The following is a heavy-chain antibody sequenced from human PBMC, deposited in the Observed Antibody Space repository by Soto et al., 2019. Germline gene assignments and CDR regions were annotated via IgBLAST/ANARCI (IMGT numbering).Heavy chain of an antibody. V-gene: IGHV3-23*01. CDR2: ISGNDGST. Sequence: EVQLLESGGGLVQPGGSLRLSCAASGFTFSNYAMSWVRQGPGKGLEWVSAISGNDGSTYYADSVKGRFTISRDNSKNKLHLQMNSLRAEDTAVYYCAKDFTHPFDCWGQGTVVTVSS. J-gene: IGHJ4*02. CDR3: AKDFTHPFDC. CDR1: GFTFSNYA.